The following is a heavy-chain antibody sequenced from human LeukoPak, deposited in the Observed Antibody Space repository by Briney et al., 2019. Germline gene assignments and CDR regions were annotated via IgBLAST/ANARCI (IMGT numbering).Heavy chain of an antibody. Sequence: AGGSLRLSFAASGFIFSDYYMCWVRQAPGKGPEWISYISSFGSTKHYADSVKGRFTVSRDNGKNLVYLEMSSLRVDDTAVYYCTKGVKMVFNDWGQGALVTVSS. CDR2: ISSFGSTK. J-gene: IGHJ4*02. V-gene: IGHV3-11*04. CDR1: GFIFSDYY. D-gene: IGHD2-8*01. CDR3: TKGVKMVFND.